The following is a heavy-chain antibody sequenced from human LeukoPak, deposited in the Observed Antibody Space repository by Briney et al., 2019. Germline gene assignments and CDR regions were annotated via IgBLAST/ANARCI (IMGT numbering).Heavy chain of an antibody. CDR3: ARNTGLRNRGPFDY. J-gene: IGHJ4*02. V-gene: IGHV4-39*01. CDR2: IYYSGST. Sequence: SETLSLTCTVSGGSTSSSSYYWGWIRQPPGKGLEWIGSIYYSGSTYYNPSLKSRVTISVDTSKNQFSLKLSSVTAADTAVYYCARNTGLRNRGPFDYWGQGTLVTVSS. CDR1: GGSTSSSSYY. D-gene: IGHD1-14*01.